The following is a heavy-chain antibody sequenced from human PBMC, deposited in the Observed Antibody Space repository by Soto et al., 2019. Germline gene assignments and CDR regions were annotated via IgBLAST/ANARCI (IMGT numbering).Heavy chain of an antibody. CDR2: IIPIFGTA. V-gene: IGHV1-69*01. J-gene: IGHJ3*02. Sequence: QVQLVQSGAEVKKPGSSVKVSCKASGGTFSSYAISWVRQAPGHGLEWMGGIIPIFGTANYAQKFQGRVTITADESTSTAYMELSSLRSEDTAVYYCASSHGYCSGGSCSRSNDAFDIWAQGTMVIVSS. CDR3: ASSHGYCSGGSCSRSNDAFDI. D-gene: IGHD2-15*01. CDR1: GGTFSSYA.